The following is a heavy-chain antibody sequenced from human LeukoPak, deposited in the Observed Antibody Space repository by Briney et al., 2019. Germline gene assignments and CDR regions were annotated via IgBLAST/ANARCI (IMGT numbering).Heavy chain of an antibody. CDR3: TTDLSERYYFDY. D-gene: IGHD5/OR15-5a*01. V-gene: IGHV3-15*01. Sequence: GGSLRLSCAASGFTFSNTWMSWVRQAPGKGLEWVARIKSKNDGGTRDYAAAVKGRFTISRDDSKNTLYLQMNSLKTEDTAVYYCTTDLSERYYFDYWGQETLVTVSS. CDR1: GFTFSNTW. J-gene: IGHJ4*02. CDR2: IKSKNDGGTR.